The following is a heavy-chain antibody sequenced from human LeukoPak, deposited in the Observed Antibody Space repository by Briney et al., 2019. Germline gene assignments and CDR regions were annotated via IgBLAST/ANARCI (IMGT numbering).Heavy chain of an antibody. CDR1: GFTFSNYW. Sequence: GGSLRLSCAASGFTFSNYWMHWVRQAPGKGLVWVSRISYDGSSTNYADSVKGQFTISRDNAKNTLYLQMNSLRAEDTAVYYCARRSAAKDAFDFWGQGTMVTVSS. CDR3: ARRSAAKDAFDF. J-gene: IGHJ3*01. CDR2: ISYDGSST. D-gene: IGHD6-25*01. V-gene: IGHV3-74*01.